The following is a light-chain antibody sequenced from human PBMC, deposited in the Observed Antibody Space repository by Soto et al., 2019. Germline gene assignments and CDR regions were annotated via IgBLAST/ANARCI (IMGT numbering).Light chain of an antibody. CDR1: QSVSSSY. CDR3: QQYGSSPWT. J-gene: IGKJ1*01. CDR2: GAS. V-gene: IGKV3-20*01. Sequence: EIVLMQSPGTLSLSPGERATLSCRASQSVSSSYLAWYQQKPGQAPRLLIYGASSRATGIPDRFSGSGSGTDFTLTISRLETEDFAVYYCQQYGSSPWTFGQGTRWIS.